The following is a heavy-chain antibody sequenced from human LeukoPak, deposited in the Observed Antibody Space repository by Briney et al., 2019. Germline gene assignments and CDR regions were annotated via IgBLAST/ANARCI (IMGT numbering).Heavy chain of an antibody. V-gene: IGHV3-23*01. CDR2: ITGSGHST. CDR3: AKDTTGTTENN. CDR1: GFPLCNSA. J-gene: IGHJ4*02. Sequence: GSLRLFCAASGFPLCNSAMSLGRPAPGEGLGGVSAITGSGHSTYYADSLKGRFTISRDNSKNTLYLQMNSLRAEDTAVYYCAKDTTGTTENNWGQGTLVTVSS. D-gene: IGHD1-1*01.